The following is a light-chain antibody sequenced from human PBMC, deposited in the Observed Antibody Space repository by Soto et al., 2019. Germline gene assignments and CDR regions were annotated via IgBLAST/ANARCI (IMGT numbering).Light chain of an antibody. V-gene: IGKV2-28*01. Sequence: DIVMTQSPLSLPVTPGEPAPISCRSSQSLLYSNGYNYLDWYLQKPGQSPQLLIYLGSNRASGVPDRFSGSGSGTDFTLKISRVEAEDVGVYYCMQVLQTPYTFGQGTKVDIK. CDR2: LGS. CDR3: MQVLQTPYT. CDR1: QSLLYSNGYNY. J-gene: IGKJ2*01.